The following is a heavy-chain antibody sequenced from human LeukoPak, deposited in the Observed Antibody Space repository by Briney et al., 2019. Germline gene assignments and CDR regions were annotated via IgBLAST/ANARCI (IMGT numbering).Heavy chain of an antibody. J-gene: IGHJ6*03. V-gene: IGHV3-23*01. CDR1: GFTFSSYA. Sequence: GGSLRLSCAASGFTFSSYAMSWVRQAPGKGLEWVSAISGSGGSTYYADSVKGRFTISRDNPKNALYLQMNSLRAEDTAVYYCANSRRDGYMDVWGQGTTVTVSS. CDR3: ANSRRDGYMDV. CDR2: ISGSGGST. D-gene: IGHD5-24*01.